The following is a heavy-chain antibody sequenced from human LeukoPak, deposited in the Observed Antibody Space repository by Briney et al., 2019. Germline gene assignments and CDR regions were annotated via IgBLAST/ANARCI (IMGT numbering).Heavy chain of an antibody. V-gene: IGHV3-66*02. J-gene: IGHJ5*02. CDR1: GFTVSSYG. Sequence: GGSLRLSCAASGFTVSSYGMSWVRQAPGKGPEWVSLVYSDGVTRYADSVQGRFTISRDNSKNTVYLQMNNLRVEDTAVYHCVRDRAEGRAWVEFDPWGQGVLVTVSS. CDR3: VRDRAEGRAWVEFDP. CDR2: VYSDGVT.